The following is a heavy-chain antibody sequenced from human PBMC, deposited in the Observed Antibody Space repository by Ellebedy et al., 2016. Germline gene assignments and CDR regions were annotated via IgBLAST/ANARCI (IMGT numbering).Heavy chain of an antibody. CDR2: ISSDTVNT. CDR1: GFTFTDYA. D-gene: IGHD3-16*01. CDR3: TREFYANPDL. J-gene: IGHJ5*02. V-gene: IGHV3-23*01. Sequence: GESLKISXAASGFTFTDYAMGWVRQAPGKGLEWVSSISSDTVNTYYADSVKGRFTISRVNGNNLVFLDMTSLSAEDTGTYYCTREFYANPDLWGQGTLVTVSS.